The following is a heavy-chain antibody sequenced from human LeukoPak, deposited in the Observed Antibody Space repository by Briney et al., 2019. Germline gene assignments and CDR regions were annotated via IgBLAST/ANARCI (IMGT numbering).Heavy chain of an antibody. CDR1: GFTLSSYW. CDR2: IKQDGSEK. D-gene: IGHD2-15*01. Sequence: GGSLRLSCAASGFTLSSYWMSWVRQAPGKGLEWVANIKQDGSEKYYVDSVKGRFTISRDNAKNSLYLQMNSLRAEDTAVYYCARDPLGVAARDYWGQGTLVTVSS. J-gene: IGHJ4*02. CDR3: ARDPLGVAARDY. V-gene: IGHV3-7*01.